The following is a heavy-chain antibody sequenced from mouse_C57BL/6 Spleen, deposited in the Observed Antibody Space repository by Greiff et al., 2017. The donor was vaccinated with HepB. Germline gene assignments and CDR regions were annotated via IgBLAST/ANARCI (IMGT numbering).Heavy chain of an antibody. Sequence: VQLQQSGPELVKPGASVKISCKASGYAFSSSWMNWVKQRPGKGLEWIGRIYSGDGDTNYNGKFKGKATLTADKSSSTAYMQLSSLTSEDSAVYFCARSDGYYYFDYWGQGTTLTVSS. CDR2: IYSGDGDT. D-gene: IGHD2-3*01. CDR3: ARSDGYYYFDY. V-gene: IGHV1-82*01. CDR1: GYAFSSSW. J-gene: IGHJ2*01.